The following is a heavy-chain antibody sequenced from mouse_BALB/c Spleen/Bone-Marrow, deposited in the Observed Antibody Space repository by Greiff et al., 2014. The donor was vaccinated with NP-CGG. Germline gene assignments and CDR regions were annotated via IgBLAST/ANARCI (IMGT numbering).Heavy chain of an antibody. CDR1: GYTFTSYW. CDR3: AGNYYYGSSWSAMDY. V-gene: IGHV1-87*01. D-gene: IGHD1-1*01. Sequence: QVQLQQSGAELARPGASVKLSCKASGYTFTSYWMQWVKRRPGQGLEWIGTIYPGDGDTRYTQKFKGKATSTADKSSTTAYMQLSSLASEDSAVYYCAGNYYYGSSWSAMDYWGQGPSVTVSS. CDR2: IYPGDGDT. J-gene: IGHJ4*01.